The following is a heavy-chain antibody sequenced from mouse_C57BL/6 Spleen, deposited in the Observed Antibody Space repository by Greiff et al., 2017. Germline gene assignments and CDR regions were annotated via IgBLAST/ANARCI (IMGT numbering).Heavy chain of an antibody. V-gene: IGHV1-9*01. CDR3: ARGIYYGSSYDYAMDY. Sequence: QVQLQQSGAELMKPGASVKLSCKATGYTFPGYWIEWVKPRPGHGLEWIGEILPGSGSTNYNEKFKGKATFTADTSSNTAYMQLSSLTTEDSAIDYWARGIYYGSSYDYAMDYWGQGTSVTVSS. D-gene: IGHD1-1*01. CDR2: ILPGSGST. J-gene: IGHJ4*01. CDR1: GYTFPGYW.